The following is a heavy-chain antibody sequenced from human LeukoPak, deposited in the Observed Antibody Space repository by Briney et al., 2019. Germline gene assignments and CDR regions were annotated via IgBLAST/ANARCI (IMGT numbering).Heavy chain of an antibody. Sequence: PSETLSLTCTVSGGSISSYYWSWIRQPPGKGLEWIGYIYYSGSTNYSPSLKSRVTISVDTSKNQFSLKLSSVTAADTAVYYCARQIKDYYDSSGYPDYFDYWGQGTLVTVSS. CDR2: IYYSGST. CDR3: ARQIKDYYDSSGYPDYFDY. J-gene: IGHJ4*02. V-gene: IGHV4-59*08. D-gene: IGHD3-22*01. CDR1: GGSISSYY.